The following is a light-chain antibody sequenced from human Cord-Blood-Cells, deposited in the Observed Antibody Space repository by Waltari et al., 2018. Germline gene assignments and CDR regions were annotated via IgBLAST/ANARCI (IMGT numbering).Light chain of an antibody. CDR1: RSDVGGYNL. CDR2: EGS. J-gene: IGLJ2*01. V-gene: IGLV2-23*01. Sequence: QSALTQPASVSGSPGQALTISCTGTRSDVGGYNLVSWYQQHPGKAPKLMIYEGSKRPSGVSNRFSGSKSDNTASLTISGLQAEDDADYYCCSYAGSNVVVGGGTKLTVL. CDR3: CSYAGSNVV.